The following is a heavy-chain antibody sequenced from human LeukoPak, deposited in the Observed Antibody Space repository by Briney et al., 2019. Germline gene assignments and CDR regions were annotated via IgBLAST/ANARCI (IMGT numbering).Heavy chain of an antibody. V-gene: IGHV3-23*01. CDR2: ISGSGGST. CDR3: AKTAGGDYYDSSGSFDY. J-gene: IGHJ4*02. D-gene: IGHD3-22*01. Sequence: PGGSLRLSCAASGFTFSSYAMSWVRQAPGKGLEWVSAISGSGGSTYYADSVKGRFTISRDNSKNTLYLQMNSLGAEDTAVYYCAKTAGGDYYDSSGSFDYWGQGTLVTVSS. CDR1: GFTFSSYA.